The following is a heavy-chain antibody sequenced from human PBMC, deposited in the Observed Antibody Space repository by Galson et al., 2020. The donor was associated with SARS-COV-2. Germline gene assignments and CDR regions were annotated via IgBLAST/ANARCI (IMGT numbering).Heavy chain of an antibody. CDR2: INHSGTT. CDR1: GGSFSGNF. J-gene: IGHJ6*02. CDR3: ARAEGIYDFWNDCQGRYGLDV. Sequence: SETMSLPCAVYGGSFSGNFWSWVRQPLGKGLEWIGEINHSGTTDYNPSLKSRLIISVNTSKNQFSLKLTSVTAADTAVYYCARAEGIYDFWNDCQGRYGLDVWGQGTTVIVSS. D-gene: IGHD3-3*01. V-gene: IGHV4-34*01.